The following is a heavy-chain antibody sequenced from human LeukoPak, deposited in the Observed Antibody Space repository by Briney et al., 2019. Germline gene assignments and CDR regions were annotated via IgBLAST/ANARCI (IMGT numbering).Heavy chain of an antibody. CDR1: GYSISNGYY. CDR2: IYYSGST. J-gene: IGHJ4*02. V-gene: IGHV4-61*01. Sequence: PSETLSLTCSVSGYSISNGYYWGWIRQPPGKGLEWIGYIYYSGSTNYNPSLKSRVTISVDTSKNQFSLKLGSVTAADTAVYYCARDPLCSGGSCYAGGVWGQGTLVTVSS. CDR3: ARDPLCSGGSCYAGGV. D-gene: IGHD2-15*01.